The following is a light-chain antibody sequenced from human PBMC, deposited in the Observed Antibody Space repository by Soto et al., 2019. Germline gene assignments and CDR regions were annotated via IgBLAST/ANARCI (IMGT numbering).Light chain of an antibody. CDR2: DAS. CDR1: QSVSSSY. CDR3: HQYGSLYT. V-gene: IGKV3-20*01. J-gene: IGKJ2*01. Sequence: EIGLTQSPGTLSLSPGERATLSCRASQSVSSSYLAWYQQKPGQAPRLLIYDASSRATGIPDTFSGSGSGTDFTLSISNLEPEDCAVYYCHQYGSLYTFGQGTKLAIK.